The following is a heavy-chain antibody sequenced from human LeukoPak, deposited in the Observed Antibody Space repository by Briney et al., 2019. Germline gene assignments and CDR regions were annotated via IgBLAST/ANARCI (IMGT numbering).Heavy chain of an antibody. D-gene: IGHD5-18*01. V-gene: IGHV1-24*01. CDR1: VYTLTELP. Sequence: ASVKVSCKVSVYTLTELPMHWVRQAPGKGLEWMGGFDPEDGETIYAQKFQGRLTMTEDTSTHTDYMELSSLRSEDAAVYYCARGLQLWLPDFDYWGQGTLVSVSS. CDR2: FDPEDGET. J-gene: IGHJ4*02. CDR3: ARGLQLWLPDFDY.